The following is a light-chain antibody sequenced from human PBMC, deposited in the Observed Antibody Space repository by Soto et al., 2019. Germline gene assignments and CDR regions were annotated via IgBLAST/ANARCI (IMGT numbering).Light chain of an antibody. CDR2: EVS. Sequence: QSVLTQPASVSGSPGQSITISCTGTSSDVGSYNLVSWYQQHPGKAPKLMIYEVSERPSGVSNRFSGSKSGNTASLTISGLQAEDGADYYCCSYAGSSTWVFGTGTKVTVL. J-gene: IGLJ1*01. CDR1: SSDVGSYNL. CDR3: CSYAGSSTWV. V-gene: IGLV2-23*02.